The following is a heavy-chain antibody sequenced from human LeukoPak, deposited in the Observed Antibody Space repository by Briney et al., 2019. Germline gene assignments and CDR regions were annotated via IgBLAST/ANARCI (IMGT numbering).Heavy chain of an antibody. CDR2: VNPNSGGT. D-gene: IGHD2-15*01. CDR1: GYTFTGYY. J-gene: IGHJ4*02. Sequence: ASVKVSCKASGYTFTGYYMHWVRQAPGQGLEWMGWVNPNSGGTNYAQKFQGRVTMTRDTSISTAYMELSRLRSDDTAVYYCAREGNSLYYFDYWGQGTLVTVSS. CDR3: AREGNSLYYFDY. V-gene: IGHV1-2*02.